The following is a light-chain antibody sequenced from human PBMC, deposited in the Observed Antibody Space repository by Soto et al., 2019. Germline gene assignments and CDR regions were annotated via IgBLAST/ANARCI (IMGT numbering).Light chain of an antibody. CDR2: DAS. Sequence: EIVMTQSPDTLSVSPGEGATLSCKASQNVYNNLAWYQQRPGQPPRLLIYDASTRATGISARFSGSGYGTEFTLTISSLQSEDFAFYFCQQCRNWPLTFGGGTKVEIK. V-gene: IGKV3-15*01. J-gene: IGKJ4*01. CDR3: QQCRNWPLT. CDR1: QNVYNN.